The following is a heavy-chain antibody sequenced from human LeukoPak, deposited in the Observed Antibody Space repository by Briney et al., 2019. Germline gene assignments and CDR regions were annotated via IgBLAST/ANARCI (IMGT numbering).Heavy chain of an antibody. J-gene: IGHJ4*02. V-gene: IGHV4-34*01. CDR3: ARDSGRTYYYGSGSYTLDY. Sequence: PSETLSLTCAVYGGSFSGYYWSWIRQPPGKGLEWIGEINHSGSTNYNPSLKSRVTISVDTSKNQFSLKLSSVTAADTAVYYCARDSGRTYYYGSGSYTLDYWGQGTLVTVSS. D-gene: IGHD3-10*01. CDR2: INHSGST. CDR1: GGSFSGYY.